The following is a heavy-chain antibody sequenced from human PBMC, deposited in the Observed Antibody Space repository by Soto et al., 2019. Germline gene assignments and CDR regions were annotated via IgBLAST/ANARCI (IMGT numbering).Heavy chain of an antibody. V-gene: IGHV3-30*18. CDR1: GFTFSSYG. J-gene: IGHJ4*02. D-gene: IGHD3-9*01. CDR3: AKGGGLLRYFDWLEGDNETTYYFDY. Sequence: QVQLVESGGGVVQPGRSLRLSCAASGFTFSSYGMHWVRQAPGKGLEWVAVISYDGSNKYYADSVKGRFTISRDNSKNTLYLQMNSLRAEDTAVYYRAKGGGLLRYFDWLEGDNETTYYFDYWGQGTLVTVSS. CDR2: ISYDGSNK.